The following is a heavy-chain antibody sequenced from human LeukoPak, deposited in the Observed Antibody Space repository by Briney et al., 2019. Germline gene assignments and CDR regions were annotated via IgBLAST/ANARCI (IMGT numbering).Heavy chain of an antibody. CDR2: ISPSGGIT. D-gene: IGHD4-17*01. J-gene: IGHJ3*02. CDR3: AKDATTVTGHAFDI. CDR1: GFTFSSHG. V-gene: IGHV3-23*01. Sequence: GGSLRLSCAASGFTFSSHGMNWVRQAPGKGLEWVSGISPSGGITYYADSVKGRFTISRDNSKNTLYLQMNRLRAEDTAVYYCAKDATTVTGHAFDIWGQGTMVTVSS.